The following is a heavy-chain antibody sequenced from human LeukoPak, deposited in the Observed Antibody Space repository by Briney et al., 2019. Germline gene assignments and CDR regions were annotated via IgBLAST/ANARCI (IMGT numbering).Heavy chain of an antibody. D-gene: IGHD3-10*01. V-gene: IGHV4-59*08. Sequence: SETLSLTCTVSVGSISTYYWNWVRQPPGKALEWIGYIKHSGDTSHNPSLQSRVTLSVDTSKNQFSLKLSSVTAADTAVYYCARIPTTDYYGSGSYPDYFDYWGQGTLVTVSS. CDR1: VGSISTYY. J-gene: IGHJ4*02. CDR3: ARIPTTDYYGSGSYPDYFDY. CDR2: IKHSGDT.